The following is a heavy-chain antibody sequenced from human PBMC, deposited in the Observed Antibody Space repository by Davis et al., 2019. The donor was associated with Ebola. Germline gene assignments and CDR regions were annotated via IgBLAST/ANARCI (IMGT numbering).Heavy chain of an antibody. CDR3: ARGGYGDYRGGWFDP. D-gene: IGHD4-17*01. J-gene: IGHJ5*02. CDR2: IIPILGIA. Sequence: SVKVSCKASGGTFSSYAISWVRQAPGQGLEWMGRIIPILGIANYAQKFQGRVTITADKSTSTAYMELSSLRSEDTAVYYCARGGYGDYRGGWFDPWGQGTLVTASS. CDR1: GGTFSSYA. V-gene: IGHV1-69*04.